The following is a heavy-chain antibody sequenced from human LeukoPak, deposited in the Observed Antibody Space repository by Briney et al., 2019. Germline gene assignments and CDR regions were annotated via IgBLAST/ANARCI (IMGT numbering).Heavy chain of an antibody. CDR1: GFTFTSYA. CDR3: VKDYGPKQLVFFDS. V-gene: IGHV3-23*01. J-gene: IGHJ4*02. CDR2: ITGSGGST. Sequence: PGGSLRLSCVASGFTFTSYAMSWVRQAPGQGLEWVSGITGSGGSTFYADSAKGRFTISRDNSKNTLYVQMNSLRAEDTAVYYCVKDYGPKQLVFFDSWGQGTLVTVSS. D-gene: IGHD6-13*01.